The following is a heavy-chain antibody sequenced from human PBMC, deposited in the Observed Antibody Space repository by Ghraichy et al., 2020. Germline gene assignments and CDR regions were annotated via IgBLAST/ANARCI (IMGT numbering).Heavy chain of an antibody. CDR3: ARGRYCGGGACYPRPSSFDY. D-gene: IGHD2-15*01. V-gene: IGHV4-34*01. J-gene: IGHJ4*01. CDR1: GGSIGGYY. CDR2: INYVGVT. Sequence: SETLSLTCSVYGGSIGGYYWSWIRQSPGQGLEWIGEINYVGVTNYNPSLESRVTISLDTYSNQFSLSLTSLTAADTALYFCARGRYCGGGACYPRPSSFDYWGQGIPVTVSS.